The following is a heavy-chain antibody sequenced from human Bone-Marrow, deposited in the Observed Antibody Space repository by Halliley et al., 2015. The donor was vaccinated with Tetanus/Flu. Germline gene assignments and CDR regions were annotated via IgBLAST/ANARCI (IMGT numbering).Heavy chain of an antibody. CDR3: AKDPHATVTTSDWYFDL. V-gene: IGHV3-23*01. Sequence: ITGISSGTYYADSVKGRCTISRDNSKNTLFLQMNFLRAEDTAIYYCAKDPHATVTTSDWYFDLWGRGTLVTVSS. CDR2: ITGISSGT. D-gene: IGHD4-17*01. J-gene: IGHJ2*01.